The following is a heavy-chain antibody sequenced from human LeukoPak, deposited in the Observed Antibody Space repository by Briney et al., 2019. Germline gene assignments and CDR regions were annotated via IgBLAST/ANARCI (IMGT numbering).Heavy chain of an antibody. D-gene: IGHD3-10*01. CDR3: STGSGSYYWLDP. Sequence: PSETLSLTCAVYGGSFSGYYWSWIRQPPGKGLEWIGEINHSGSTNYNPSLKSRITISVDTSKNQFSLKLSSVTAADTAVYYCSTGSGSYYWLDPWGQGTLVTVSS. CDR2: INHSGST. V-gene: IGHV4-34*01. J-gene: IGHJ5*02. CDR1: GGSFSGYY.